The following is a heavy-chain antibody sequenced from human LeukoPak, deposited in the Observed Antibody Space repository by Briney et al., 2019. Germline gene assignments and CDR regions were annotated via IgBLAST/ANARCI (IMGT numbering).Heavy chain of an antibody. CDR2: IYYSGST. V-gene: IGHV4-39*07. J-gene: IGHJ3*02. Sequence: PSETLSLTCTVSGGSISSSSYYWGWIRQPPGKRLEWIGSIYYSGSTYYNPSLKSRVTISVDTSKNQFSLKLSSVTAADTAVYYCASNWRWLRNFGRWDAFDIWGQGTMVTVSS. CDR3: ASNWRWLRNFGRWDAFDI. D-gene: IGHD5-24*01. CDR1: GGSISSSSYY.